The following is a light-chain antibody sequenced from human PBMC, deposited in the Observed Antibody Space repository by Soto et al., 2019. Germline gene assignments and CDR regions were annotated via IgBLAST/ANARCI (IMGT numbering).Light chain of an antibody. Sequence: EIVMTQSPATLSVSPGERATLSFWASQSVSSDLAWYQQKPGQAPRLLIYGASTRATGIPARFSGSGSGTEFTLTISSLQSEDFAVYYCQQYGSSPITFGQGTRLEI. J-gene: IGKJ5*01. CDR3: QQYGSSPIT. CDR1: QSVSSD. V-gene: IGKV3-15*01. CDR2: GAS.